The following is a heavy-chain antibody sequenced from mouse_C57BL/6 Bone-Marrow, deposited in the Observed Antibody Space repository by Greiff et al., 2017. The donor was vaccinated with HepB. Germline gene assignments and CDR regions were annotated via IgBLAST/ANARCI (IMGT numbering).Heavy chain of an antibody. CDR3: ARGCDGYYVGFAY. D-gene: IGHD2-3*01. J-gene: IGHJ3*01. Sequence: EVQLQQSGAELVKPGASVKLSCTASGFNIKDYYMHWVKQRTEQGLEWIGRIDPEDGETTYAPKFQGKSTITADTSSNTAYLRLSSLTSEDTAVYYCARGCDGYYVGFAYWGQGTLVTVSA. CDR1: GFNIKDYY. CDR2: IDPEDGET. V-gene: IGHV14-2*01.